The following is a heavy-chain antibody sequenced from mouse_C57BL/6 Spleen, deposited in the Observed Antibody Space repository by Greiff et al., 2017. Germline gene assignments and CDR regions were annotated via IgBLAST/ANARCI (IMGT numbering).Heavy chain of an antibody. CDR3: ARIGYYGSSHYFDY. D-gene: IGHD1-1*01. J-gene: IGHJ2*01. Sequence: QVQLQQSGAELVRPGTSVKMSCKASGYTFTNYWIGWAKQRPGHGLEWIGDIYPGGGYTNYNAKFKGKATLTADKSSSTAYMQFSSLTSEDSAIYYGARIGYYGSSHYFDYWGQGTTLTVSS. CDR2: IYPGGGYT. CDR1: GYTFTNYW. V-gene: IGHV1-63*01.